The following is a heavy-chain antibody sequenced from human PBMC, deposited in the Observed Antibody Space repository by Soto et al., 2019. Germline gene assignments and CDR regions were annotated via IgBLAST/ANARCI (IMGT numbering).Heavy chain of an antibody. CDR3: ARTDSSGYYSFYFQH. CDR1: GGSISRGGYY. V-gene: IGHV4-31*03. J-gene: IGHJ1*01. CDR2: IYYSGST. Sequence: QVQLQESGPGLVKPSQTLSLTCTVSGGSISRGGYYWSWIRQHPGKGLEWIGYIYYSGSTYYNPSLKSRVTVSVDTSKNQFSLKLRSVTAADTAVYYCARTDSSGYYSFYFQHWGQGTLVTVSS. D-gene: IGHD3-22*01.